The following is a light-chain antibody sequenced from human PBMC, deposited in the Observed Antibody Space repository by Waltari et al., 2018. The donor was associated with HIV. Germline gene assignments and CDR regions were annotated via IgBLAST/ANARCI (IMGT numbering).Light chain of an antibody. CDR2: DDS. V-gene: IGLV3-21*02. CDR3: QVWDSGSDHPGV. J-gene: IGLJ1*01. Sequence: SYVLTQPPSVSVAPGQTARLTCGGDTIGNKSVHWYQQKPGQAPVLVVFDDSDRPSGIPEGFSGSNAGNTATLTVSRVEAGDEADYYCQVWDSGSDHPGVFGTGTKVTVL. CDR1: TIGNKS.